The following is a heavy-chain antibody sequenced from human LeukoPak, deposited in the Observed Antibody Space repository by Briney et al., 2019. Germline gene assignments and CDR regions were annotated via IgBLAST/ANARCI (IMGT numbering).Heavy chain of an antibody. CDR3: ARGGHSGSYYGRVED. CDR1: GGSISSSSYY. J-gene: IGHJ4*02. D-gene: IGHD1-26*01. V-gene: IGHV4-39*07. CDR2: IYYSGST. Sequence: PSETLSLTCTVSGGSISSSSYYWGCIRQPPGKGLECIGSIYYSGSTYYNPSLKSRITISVDTSKNQFSLKLSSVTAADTAVYYCARGGHSGSYYGRVEDWGQGILVTVSS.